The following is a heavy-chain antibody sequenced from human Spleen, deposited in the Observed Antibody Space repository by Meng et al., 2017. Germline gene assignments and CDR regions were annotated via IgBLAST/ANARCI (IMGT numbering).Heavy chain of an antibody. V-gene: IGHV4-39*07. D-gene: IGHD3-22*01. CDR2: VFYVGRT. J-gene: IGHJ4*02. CDR3: ARDVRGYYFDNSGYHLDS. CDR1: GGPISDSNYY. Sequence: GPLRPSCTVPGGPISDSNYYWCWIRQPPGKGLEWIGSVFYVGRTYYDPSLKSRLTISIDTSKNQFSLRLSSVTAADTAIYYCARDVRGYYFDNSGYHLDSWGKGTLVTVSS.